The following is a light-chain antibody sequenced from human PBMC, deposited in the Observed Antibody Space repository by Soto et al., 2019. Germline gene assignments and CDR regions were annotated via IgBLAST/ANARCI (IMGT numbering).Light chain of an antibody. CDR2: ETD. V-gene: IGLV1-51*02. Sequence: QSVLTQPPSVSAAPGEKVTISCSGSSSDIGNNFVCWYQQLSGEAPKLIIYETDKRPSGIPDRFSGSKSGPSATLGIIGLQTGYEADYYCGTWDNSLSADVFGRGTKVTVL. CDR3: GTWDNSLSADV. CDR1: SSDIGNNF. J-gene: IGLJ1*01.